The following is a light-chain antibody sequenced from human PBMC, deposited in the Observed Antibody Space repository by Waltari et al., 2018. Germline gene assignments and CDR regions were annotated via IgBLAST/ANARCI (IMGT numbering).Light chain of an antibody. CDR2: AAS. CDR1: QIISRH. Sequence: DIQLTQSPSSLSASVGDRVTITCRASQIISRHLNWYQQKPGKAPKVVMYAASSLQGGVPSRFSGSGSGTDFTLTISSLQPEDFATYDCQQSYRIPYTFGQGTKLDLK. J-gene: IGKJ2*01. V-gene: IGKV1-39*01. CDR3: QQSYRIPYT.